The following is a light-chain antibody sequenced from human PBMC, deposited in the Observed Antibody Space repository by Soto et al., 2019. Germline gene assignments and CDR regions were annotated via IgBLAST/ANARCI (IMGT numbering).Light chain of an antibody. CDR2: GTS. CDR3: QQYGNSRWT. V-gene: IGKV3-20*01. CDR1: QSVSSSY. Sequence: EIVLTQSPDTLSLSPGERATLSCRASQSVSSSYLAWYQQTPGQAPRLLIYGTSNRATGIPDRFSGSGSGTDFTLTISRLESDDFAVYYCQQYGNSRWTFGQGTKVEIK. J-gene: IGKJ1*01.